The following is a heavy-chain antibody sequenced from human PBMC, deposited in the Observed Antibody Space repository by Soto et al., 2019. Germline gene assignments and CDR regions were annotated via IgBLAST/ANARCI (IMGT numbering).Heavy chain of an antibody. D-gene: IGHD3-10*01. CDR1: GFTFSSYV. J-gene: IGHJ5*02. CDR3: AKDQGRFPIRGINWFDP. CDR2: ISYDGSNK. V-gene: IGHV3-30*18. Sequence: LRLSCAASGFTFSSYVMHWVRQAPGKGLEWVAVISYDGSNKYYADSVKGRFTISRDNSKNTLYLQMNSLRAEDTAVYYCAKDQGRFPIRGINWFDPWGQGTLVTVSS.